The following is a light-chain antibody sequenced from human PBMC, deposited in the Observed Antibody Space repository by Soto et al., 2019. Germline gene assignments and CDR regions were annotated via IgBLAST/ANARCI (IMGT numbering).Light chain of an antibody. V-gene: IGLV1-36*01. CDR1: SSNVGDNA. CDR2: YDD. J-gene: IGLJ3*02. CDR3: EAWDDSLNGWV. Sequence: QLVLTQPPSVSEAPRQRVTISCSGSSSNVGDNAVNWYQQLPGKAPKLLIYYDDLLTSGVSDRFSGSKSGTSASLAISGLQSEDEGDYYCEAWDDSLNGWVFGGGTQLTVL.